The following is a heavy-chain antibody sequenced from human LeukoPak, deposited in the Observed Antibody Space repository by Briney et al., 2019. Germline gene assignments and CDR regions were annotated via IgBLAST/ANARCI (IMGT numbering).Heavy chain of an antibody. J-gene: IGHJ3*02. Sequence: ASVKVSCKASGGTFSSYAISWVRQAPGKGLEWMGGFDPEDGETIYAQKFQGRVTMTEDTSTDTAYMELSSLRSEDTAVYYCATDIGHCSGGSCYSVRAFDIWGQGTLVTVSS. V-gene: IGHV1-24*01. CDR3: ATDIGHCSGGSCYSVRAFDI. D-gene: IGHD2-15*01. CDR1: GGTFSSYA. CDR2: FDPEDGET.